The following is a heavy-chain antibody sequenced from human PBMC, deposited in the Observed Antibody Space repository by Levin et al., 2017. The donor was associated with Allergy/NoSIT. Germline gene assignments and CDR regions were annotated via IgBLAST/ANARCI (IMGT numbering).Heavy chain of an antibody. CDR2: INPNSGGT. J-gene: IGHJ6*02. D-gene: IGHD3-10*01. CDR3: AGARYGSGSFIYYYYGMDV. V-gene: IGHV1-2*02. CDR1: GYTFTGYY. Sequence: GESLKISCKASGYTFTGYYMHWVRQAPGQGLEWMGWINPNSGGTNYAQKFQGRVTMTRDTSISTAYMELSRLRSDDTAVYYCAGARYGSGSFIYYYYGMDVWGQGTTVTVSS.